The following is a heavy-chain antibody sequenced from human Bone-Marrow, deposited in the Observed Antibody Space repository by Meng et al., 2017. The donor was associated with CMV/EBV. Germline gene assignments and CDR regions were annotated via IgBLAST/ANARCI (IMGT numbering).Heavy chain of an antibody. Sequence: ASVKVSCKASGYTFTGYYMHWVRQAPGQGLEWMGWINPNSGGTNYAQKFQGRVTMTRDTSISTAYMELSRLRSDDTAVYYCARAGGYCSSTSCYTPDYWGQGTLVT. CDR2: INPNSGGT. J-gene: IGHJ4*02. D-gene: IGHD2-2*02. V-gene: IGHV1-2*02. CDR3: ARAGGYCSSTSCYTPDY. CDR1: GYTFTGYY.